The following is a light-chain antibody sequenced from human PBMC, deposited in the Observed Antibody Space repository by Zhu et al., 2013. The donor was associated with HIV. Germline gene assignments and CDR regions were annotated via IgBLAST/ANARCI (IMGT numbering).Light chain of an antibody. CDR2: DDS. V-gene: IGLV3-21*01. J-gene: IGLJ2*01. Sequence: SYVLTQPPSVSLAPGETARITCGGSNIGSKSVHWYQQRPGQAPVVVIHDDSDRPSGIPERFSGSNSGNTATLTISRVEAGDEADYYCQAWDSSTXVFGGGTKLTVL. CDR1: NIGSKS. CDR3: QAWDSSTXV.